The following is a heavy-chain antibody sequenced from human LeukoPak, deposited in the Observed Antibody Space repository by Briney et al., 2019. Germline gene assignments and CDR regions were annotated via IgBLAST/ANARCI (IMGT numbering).Heavy chain of an antibody. D-gene: IGHD2-2*01. J-gene: IGHJ5*02. CDR2: INHSGST. Sequence: SETLSLTCAVYGGSFSGYYWSWIRQPPGRGLESIGEINHSGSTNYNPSLKSRVTISVDTSKNQFSLKLSSVTAADTAVYYCARGGGVVPAAITGWFDPWGQGTLVTVSS. V-gene: IGHV4-34*01. CDR3: ARGGGVVPAAITGWFDP. CDR1: GGSFSGYY.